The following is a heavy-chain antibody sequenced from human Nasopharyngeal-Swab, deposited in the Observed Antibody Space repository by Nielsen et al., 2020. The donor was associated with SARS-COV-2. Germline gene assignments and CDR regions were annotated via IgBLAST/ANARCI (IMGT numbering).Heavy chain of an antibody. J-gene: IGHJ6*02. CDR3: ARALGYCSGGSCPLWYYGMDV. V-gene: IGHV4-31*02. D-gene: IGHD2-15*01. CDR2: IYYSGST. Sequence: PGKGLEWIGYIYYSGSTYYNPSLKSRVTISVDTSKNQFSLKLSSVTAADTAVYYCARALGYCSGGSCPLWYYGMDVWGQGTTVTVSS.